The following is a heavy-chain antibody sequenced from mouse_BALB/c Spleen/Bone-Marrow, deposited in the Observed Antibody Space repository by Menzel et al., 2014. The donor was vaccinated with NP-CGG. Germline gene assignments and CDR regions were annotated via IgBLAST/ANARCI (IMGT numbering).Heavy chain of an antibody. CDR3: VPYKDGWYFDV. J-gene: IGHJ1*01. D-gene: IGHD1-3*01. V-gene: IGHV14-3*02. Sequence: EVQLQQSGAELVKPGASVKLSCTASGFNIKDTYMHWVKQRPEQGLEWIGRIVPANGNTKYDPKFQGKATITADTSSNTAYLQLSSLTSEDTYVYYRVPYKDGWYFDVWGAGTTVTVSS. CDR1: GFNIKDTY. CDR2: IVPANGNT.